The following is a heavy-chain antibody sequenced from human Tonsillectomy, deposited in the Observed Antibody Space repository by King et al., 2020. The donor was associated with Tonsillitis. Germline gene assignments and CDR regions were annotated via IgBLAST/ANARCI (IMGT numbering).Heavy chain of an antibody. D-gene: IGHD2-15*01. J-gene: IGHJ3*02. CDR3: AREGATVVVVTATRAFDI. CDR2: INWSGVST. V-gene: IGHV3-20*04. Sequence: VQLVESGGGVVRPGGSLRLSCAASGFTFDDYAMSWVRQAPGKGLEWVSGINWSGVSTAYADSVKGRFTISRDNAKNSLYLQMNSLSAEDTALYYCAREGATVVVVTATRAFDIWGQGTMVTVSS. CDR1: GFTFDDYA.